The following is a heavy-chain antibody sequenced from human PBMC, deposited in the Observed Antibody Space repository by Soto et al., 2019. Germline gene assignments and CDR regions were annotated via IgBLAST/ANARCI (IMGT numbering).Heavy chain of an antibody. D-gene: IGHD2-15*01. CDR3: ATGVVVVAAGPVNGVFAI. CDR1: GYTLTELS. Sequence: GASLKLSCKFSGYTLTELSIHSVRQAPGKEHEWMGGFDPEDGETIYAQKFQGRVTMTEDTSTGTAYMELSSLRSEDTAVYYCATGVVVVAAGPVNGVFAIWGQGTMVTVSS. V-gene: IGHV1-24*01. CDR2: FDPEDGET. J-gene: IGHJ3*02.